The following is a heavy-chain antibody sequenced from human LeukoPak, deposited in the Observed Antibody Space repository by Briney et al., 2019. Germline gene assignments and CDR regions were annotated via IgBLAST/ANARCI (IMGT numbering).Heavy chain of an antibody. CDR1: GFTFSNYA. CDR3: AKDLSGISGPQTFDH. Sequence: GGSLRLSCAASGFTFSNYAMSWVRQAPGKGLEWVSSISGGGDSTYYADSVQGRFAISRDNSKNTLYLQMNSLRAEDTAVYYCAKDLSGISGPQTFDHWGQGALVTVSS. V-gene: IGHV3-23*01. CDR2: ISGGGDST. J-gene: IGHJ4*02. D-gene: IGHD3-10*01.